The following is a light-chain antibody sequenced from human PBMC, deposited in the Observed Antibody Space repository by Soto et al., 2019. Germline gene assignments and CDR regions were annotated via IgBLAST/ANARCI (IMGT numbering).Light chain of an antibody. CDR1: QSVSSP. J-gene: IGKJ4*01. V-gene: IGKV3-11*01. CDR2: DAS. CDR3: QKRSIWPLT. Sequence: EIVLTQSPATLSLSPGERATLSCRASQSVSSPLAWYQQKPGQAPRLLIFDASNRATGIPARFSGSGSGTDFTLTISSLEPEDFAVYYCQKRSIWPLTFGGGTKLEI.